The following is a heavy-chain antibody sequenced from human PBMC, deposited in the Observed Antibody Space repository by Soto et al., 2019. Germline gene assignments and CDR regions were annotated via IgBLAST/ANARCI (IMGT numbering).Heavy chain of an antibody. CDR2: IRNKANSYST. J-gene: IGHJ5*02. D-gene: IGHD2-21*01. Sequence: EVQLVESGGGLVQPGGSLRLSCAASGFTFSDHYMDWVRQAPGKGLEWVGRIRNKANSYSTDYVASVKGRFTISRDDSXXXXXXQXXXXXXXXXAXXYCARRXXXXPPADGGSWGQGTLVTVSS. CDR1: GFTFSDHY. CDR3: ARRXXXXPPADGGS. V-gene: IGHV3-72*01.